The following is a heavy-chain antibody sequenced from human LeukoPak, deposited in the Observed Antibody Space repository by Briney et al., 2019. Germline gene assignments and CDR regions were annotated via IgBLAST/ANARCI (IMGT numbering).Heavy chain of an antibody. D-gene: IGHD3-16*02. CDR2: IKQDGSEK. Sequence: GGSLRLSCAASGFTFSSYWMSWVRQAPGKGLEWVANIKQDGSEKYYVDSVKGRFTISRDNAKNSLYLQMISLRAEDTAVYCCARVGGRYSPLGYWGQGTLVTVSS. J-gene: IGHJ4*02. CDR3: ARVGGRYSPLGY. V-gene: IGHV3-7*01. CDR1: GFTFSSYW.